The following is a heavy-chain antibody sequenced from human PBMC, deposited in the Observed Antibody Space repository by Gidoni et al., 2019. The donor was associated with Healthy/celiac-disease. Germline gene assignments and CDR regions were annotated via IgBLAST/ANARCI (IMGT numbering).Heavy chain of an antibody. Sequence: QVQLQQWGAGLSKHSATLSLTCAVYGGSFSGYYWSGIRQPPGKGLEWIGESNHSGSTNYNPSLKSRVTISVDTSKNQFSLKLSSVTAADTAVYYCARGVVVNKNWFDPWGQGTLVTVSS. D-gene: IGHD2-15*01. CDR3: ARGVVVNKNWFDP. CDR1: GGSFSGYY. V-gene: IGHV4-34*01. CDR2: SNHSGST. J-gene: IGHJ5*02.